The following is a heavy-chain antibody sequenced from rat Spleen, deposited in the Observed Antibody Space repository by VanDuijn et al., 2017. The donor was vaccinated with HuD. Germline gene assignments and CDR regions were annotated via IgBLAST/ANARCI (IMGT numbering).Heavy chain of an antibody. CDR2: IIYDGSST. Sequence: EVQLVESGGGLVQPGRSLKLSCTASRFTLSDYYMAWVRQAPKKGLEWVATIIYDGSSTYYRDSVKGRFTISRDNAKSTLYLQMDSLRSEDTATYYCVRQDTSGYSNWFTYWGQGTLVTVSS. V-gene: IGHV5-7*01. D-gene: IGHD4-3*01. CDR1: RFTLSDYY. CDR3: VRQDTSGYSNWFTY. J-gene: IGHJ3*01.